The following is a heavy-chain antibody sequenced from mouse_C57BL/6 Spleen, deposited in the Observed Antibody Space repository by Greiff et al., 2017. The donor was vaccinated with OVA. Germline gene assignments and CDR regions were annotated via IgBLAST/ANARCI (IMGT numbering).Heavy chain of an antibody. CDR3: ASPYDYDRAWFAY. V-gene: IGHV3-6*01. D-gene: IGHD2-4*01. CDR1: GYSITSGYY. CDR2: ISYDGSN. Sequence: EVQRVESGPGLVKPSQSLSLTCSVTGYSITSGYYWNWIRQFPGNKLEWMGYISYDGSNNYNPSLKNRISITRDTSKNQFFLKLNSVTTEDTATYYCASPYDYDRAWFAYWGQGTLVTVSA. J-gene: IGHJ3*01.